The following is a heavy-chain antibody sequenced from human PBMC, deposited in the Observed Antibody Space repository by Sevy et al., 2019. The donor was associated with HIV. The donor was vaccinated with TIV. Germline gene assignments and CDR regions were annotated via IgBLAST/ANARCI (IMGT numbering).Heavy chain of an antibody. CDR1: GFTFSVYW. J-gene: IGHJ4*02. CDR3: AHETIGRFDS. V-gene: IGHV3-7*01. CDR2: INGDGSDK. D-gene: IGHD3-16*01. Sequence: GGSLRLSCAASGFTFSVYWMNWVHQAPGKGLEWVANINGDGSDKHYVDSVEGRFTISRDNGKNLLYLQMNSLRVEDTAVYYCAHETIGRFDSWGQGTLVTASS.